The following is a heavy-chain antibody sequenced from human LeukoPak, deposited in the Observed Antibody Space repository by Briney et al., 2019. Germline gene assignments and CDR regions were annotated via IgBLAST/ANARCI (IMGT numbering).Heavy chain of an antibody. CDR2: IYYSGST. D-gene: IGHD2-2*01. J-gene: IGHJ4*02. CDR3: ARRPIRTSTTYFFVY. Sequence: PSETLSLTCTVSGGSISSSSYYWDWIRQPPGKGLEWIGSIYYSGSTYYNPSLKSRVTISVDTSKNQFSLKLTSVTAADTAVYYCARRPIRTSTTYFFVYWGQGTLVTVSS. V-gene: IGHV4-39*01. CDR1: GGSISSSSYY.